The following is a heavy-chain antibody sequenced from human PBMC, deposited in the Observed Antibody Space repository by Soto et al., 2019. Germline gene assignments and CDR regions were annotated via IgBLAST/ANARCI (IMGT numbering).Heavy chain of an antibody. CDR1: GGTFSSYS. CDR3: ALRTSVFGVVAMGGLDV. D-gene: IGHD3-3*01. V-gene: IGHV1-69*14. Sequence: QVQLVQSGAELKKPGSSVRVSCQASGGTFSSYSVNWVRQAPGQGLEWMGGIIPIFPTADHAQRFQSRVTITADKSTNTAYMELSSLRSDDTAVYYCALRTSVFGVVAMGGLDVWGQGTTVTVSS. CDR2: IIPIFPTA. J-gene: IGHJ6*01.